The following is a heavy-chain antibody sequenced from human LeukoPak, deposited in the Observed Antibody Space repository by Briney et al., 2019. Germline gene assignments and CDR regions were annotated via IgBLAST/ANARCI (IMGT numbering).Heavy chain of an antibody. CDR2: ISGSGGST. CDR3: AKDLTGTNWFDP. J-gene: IGHJ5*02. CDR1: GFTFSSYA. Sequence: GGSLRLSCAASGFTFSSYAMSWVRQAPGKGLEWVSAISGSGGSTYHADSVKGRFTISRDNSKNTLYLQMNSLRAEDTAVYYCAKDLTGTNWFDPWGQGTLVTVSS. D-gene: IGHD3-9*01. V-gene: IGHV3-23*01.